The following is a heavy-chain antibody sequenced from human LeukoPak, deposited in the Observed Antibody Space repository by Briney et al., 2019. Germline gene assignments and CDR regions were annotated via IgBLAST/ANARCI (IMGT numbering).Heavy chain of an antibody. CDR1: GFTFDDYT. V-gene: IGHV3-43*01. D-gene: IGHD3-10*01. CDR3: AKDGLIGYYGSGSYYNARHNWFDP. CDR2: ISWDGGST. J-gene: IGHJ5*02. Sequence: GGSLRLSCAASGFTFDDYTMHWVRQAPGKGLEWVSLISWDGGSTYYADSVKGRFTISRDNSKNSLYLQMNSLRTEDTALYYCAKDGLIGYYGSGSYYNARHNWFDPWGQGTLVTVSS.